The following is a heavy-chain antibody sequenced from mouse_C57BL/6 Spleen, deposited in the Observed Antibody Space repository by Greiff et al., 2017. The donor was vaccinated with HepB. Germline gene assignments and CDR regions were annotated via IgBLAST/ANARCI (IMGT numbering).Heavy chain of an antibody. V-gene: IGHV2-6-1*01. Sequence: VLLVESGPGLVAPSQSLSITCTVSGFSLTSYGVHWVRQPPGKGLEWLVVIWSDGSTTYNSALNARLSISKDNSKSQVFLKMNSLQTDDTAMYYCARHEGYYGNDGAMDDWGQGTSVTVSS. D-gene: IGHD2-2*01. CDR2: IWSDGST. CDR3: ARHEGYYGNDGAMDD. CDR1: GFSLTSYG. J-gene: IGHJ4*01.